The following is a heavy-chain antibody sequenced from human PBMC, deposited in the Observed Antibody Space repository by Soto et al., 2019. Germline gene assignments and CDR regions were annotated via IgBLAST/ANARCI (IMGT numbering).Heavy chain of an antibody. CDR3: ARAAAAGGGRVAFDI. V-gene: IGHV1-18*01. CDR2: ISAYNGNT. J-gene: IGHJ3*02. D-gene: IGHD6-13*01. Sequence: ASVKVSRTASGSTFPSPGVSRVRQVLVQGLEWMGWISAYNGNTNYAQKLQGRVTMTTDTSTSTAYMELRSLRSDDTAVYYCARAAAAGGGRVAFDIWG. CDR1: GSTFPSPG.